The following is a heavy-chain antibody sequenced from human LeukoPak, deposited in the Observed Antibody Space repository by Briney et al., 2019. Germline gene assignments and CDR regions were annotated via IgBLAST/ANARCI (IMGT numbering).Heavy chain of an antibody. D-gene: IGHD3-22*01. CDR2: INPSGGST. CDR3: ARGGAVHYDDSSAYYYFDY. CDR1: GYTFTSYY. J-gene: IGHJ4*02. Sequence: ASVKVSCKASGYTFTSYYMHWVRQAPGQGLEWMGIINPSGGSTSYAQKFQGRVTMTRNTSISTAYMELSSLRSEDTAVYYCARGGAVHYDDSSAYYYFDYWGQGTLVTVS. V-gene: IGHV1-46*01.